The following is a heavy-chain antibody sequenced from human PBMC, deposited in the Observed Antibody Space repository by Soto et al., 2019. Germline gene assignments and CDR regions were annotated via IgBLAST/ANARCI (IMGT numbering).Heavy chain of an antibody. V-gene: IGHV4-31*03. CDR1: GGSISSGGYY. CDR2: IYYSGST. D-gene: IGHD3-10*01. CDR3: ARGDEVRGDPYSSYGMHV. Sequence: SETLSLTCTVSGGSISSGGYYWSWIRQHPGKGLEWIGYIYYSGSTSYNPSLKSRVTISVDTSKNQFSLKLSSVTAADTAVYYCARGDEVRGDPYSSYGMHVWDQGTTVTVSS. J-gene: IGHJ6*02.